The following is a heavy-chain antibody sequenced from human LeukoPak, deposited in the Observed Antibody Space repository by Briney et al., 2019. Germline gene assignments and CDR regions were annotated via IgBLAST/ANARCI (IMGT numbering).Heavy chain of an antibody. CDR1: GGTFSSYA. CDR3: ARDPLGVTQAWFDP. D-gene: IGHD3-22*01. Sequence: SVKVSCKASGGTFSSYAISWVRQAPGQGLEWMGGIIPIFGTANYAQKFQGRVTITADESTSTAYMELSSLRSEDTAVYYCARDPLGVTQAWFDPWGQGTLVTVSS. V-gene: IGHV1-69*13. J-gene: IGHJ5*02. CDR2: IIPIFGTA.